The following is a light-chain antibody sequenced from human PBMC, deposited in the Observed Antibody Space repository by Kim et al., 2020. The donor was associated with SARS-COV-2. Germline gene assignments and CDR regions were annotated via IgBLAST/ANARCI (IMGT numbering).Light chain of an antibody. Sequence: WAPGERTTRSCRASRSGSSSYVAWYQQKPGQAPRLLIYGASSRATGIPDRFSGSGSGTDFTLTISRLEPEDCAVYYCQQYGSSRTFGQGTKVDIK. CDR2: GAS. J-gene: IGKJ1*01. CDR1: RSGSSSY. CDR3: QQYGSSRT. V-gene: IGKV3-20*01.